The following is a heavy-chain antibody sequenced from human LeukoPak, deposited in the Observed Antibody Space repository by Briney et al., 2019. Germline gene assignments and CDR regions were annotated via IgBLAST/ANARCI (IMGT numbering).Heavy chain of an antibody. CDR3: ARDYSSSWGAFDI. J-gene: IGHJ3*02. CDR1: GYTFINYD. Sequence: ASVKVSCKASGYTFINYDINWVRQATGQGLEWMGWMNPNSGNTGYAQKFQGRVTMTRNTSISTAYMELSSLRSEDTAVYYCARDYSSSWGAFDIWGQGTMVTVSS. V-gene: IGHV1-8*02. D-gene: IGHD6-13*01. CDR2: MNPNSGNT.